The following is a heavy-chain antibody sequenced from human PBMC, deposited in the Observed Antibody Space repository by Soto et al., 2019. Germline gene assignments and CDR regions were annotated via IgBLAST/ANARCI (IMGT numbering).Heavy chain of an antibody. V-gene: IGHV3-30-3*01. J-gene: IGHJ6*02. CDR3: ARETDGMYV. CDR1: GCTFISYA. CDR2: ILYDGSNK. Sequence: GGSLRLSCAASGCTFISYAMHWGRQAPGKGLEWVAVILYDGSNKYYADSVKGRFTISRDNSKNTLYLQMNSLRAEDTAVYYCARETDGMYVCGQGTSVTVSS.